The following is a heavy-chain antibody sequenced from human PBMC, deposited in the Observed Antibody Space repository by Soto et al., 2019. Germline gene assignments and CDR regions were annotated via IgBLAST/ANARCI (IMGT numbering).Heavy chain of an antibody. CDR2: ISAGGNFQ. V-gene: IGHV3-30*04. Sequence: GGSLRLSRAASGFIFSDYAMHWVRQAPGKGLEWVAVISAGGNFQYYADSVKGRFTISRDRSKDTLFLQMSGLRIEDTAVYYCARDLVRGAPDYLDFWGQGTVVTVSS. CDR1: GFIFSDYA. J-gene: IGHJ4*02. CDR3: ARDLVRGAPDYLDF. D-gene: IGHD6-13*01.